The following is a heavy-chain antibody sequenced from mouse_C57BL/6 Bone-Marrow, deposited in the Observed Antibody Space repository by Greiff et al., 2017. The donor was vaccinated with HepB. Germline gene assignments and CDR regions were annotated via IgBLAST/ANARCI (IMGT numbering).Heavy chain of an antibody. D-gene: IGHD4-1*01. Sequence: VQLQQSGAELARPGASVKLSCKASGYTFTSYGISWVKQRTGQGLEWIGEIYPGSGNTYYNEKFKGKATLTADKSSSTAYMELRSLTSEDSAVYFCARVGWDGYWGQGTTLTVSS. V-gene: IGHV1-81*01. CDR1: GYTFTSYG. J-gene: IGHJ2*01. CDR3: ARVGWDGY. CDR2: IYPGSGNT.